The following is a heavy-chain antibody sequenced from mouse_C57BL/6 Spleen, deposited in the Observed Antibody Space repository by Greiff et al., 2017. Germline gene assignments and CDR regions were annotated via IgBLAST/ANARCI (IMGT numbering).Heavy chain of an antibody. D-gene: IGHD2-4*01. CDR1: GFTFSDFY. V-gene: IGHV7-1*01. Sequence: EVKLMESGGGLVQSGRSLRLSCATSGFTFSDFYMEWVRQAPGKGLEWIAASRNKANDYTTEYSASVKGRFIVSRDTSQSILDLQMNALRAEDTAIYYCARDDYDYDGAWFAYWGQGTLVTVSA. J-gene: IGHJ3*01. CDR3: ARDDYDYDGAWFAY. CDR2: SRNKANDYTT.